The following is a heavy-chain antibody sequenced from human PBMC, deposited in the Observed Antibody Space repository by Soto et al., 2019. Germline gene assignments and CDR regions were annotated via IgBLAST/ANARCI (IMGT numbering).Heavy chain of an antibody. Sequence: QVQLVQSGAEVKKPGASVKVSCKASGYTFTSYGISWVRQAPGQGLEWMGWISAYNGNTNYAQKLQGRVTMTTDTSTSTAYMELGGLRSDDTAVYYCARWGFGELFHAEYYFDYWGQGTLVTVSS. CDR2: ISAYNGNT. CDR3: ARWGFGELFHAEYYFDY. J-gene: IGHJ4*02. V-gene: IGHV1-18*01. D-gene: IGHD3-10*01. CDR1: GYTFTSYG.